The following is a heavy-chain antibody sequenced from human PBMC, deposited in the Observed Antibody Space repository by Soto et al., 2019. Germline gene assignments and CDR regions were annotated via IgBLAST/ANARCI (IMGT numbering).Heavy chain of an antibody. D-gene: IGHD2-15*01. CDR3: ARNGGNAFDY. J-gene: IGHJ4*02. V-gene: IGHV4-59*01. CDR1: GGSISSYY. CDR2: IYYSGST. Sequence: SETRSLTCTVSGGSISSYYWSWIRQPPGKGLEWIGYIYYSGSTNYNPSLKSRVTISVDTSKNQFSLKLSSVTAADTAVYYCARNGGNAFDYWGQGTLVTVSS.